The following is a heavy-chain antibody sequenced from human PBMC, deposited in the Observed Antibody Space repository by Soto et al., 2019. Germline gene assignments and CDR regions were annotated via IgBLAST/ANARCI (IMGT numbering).Heavy chain of an antibody. D-gene: IGHD6-19*01. CDR2: INAGNGNT. CDR3: GRTTFPPSYSSGWYPDS. J-gene: IGHJ4*02. V-gene: IGHV1-3*01. Sequence: GAPVKVSCKAPGYTFTSYAMHWVCQAQRQRLEWMGWINAGNGNTKYSQKFQGRVTITRDTSASTAYMELSSLRSEDTAVYYCGRTTFPPSYSSGWYPDSWGQGTQVTVSS. CDR1: GYTFTSYA.